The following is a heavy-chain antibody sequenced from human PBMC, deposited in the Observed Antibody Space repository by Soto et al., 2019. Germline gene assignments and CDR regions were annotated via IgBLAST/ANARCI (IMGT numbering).Heavy chain of an antibody. J-gene: IGHJ2*01. Sequence: QVELMQSGPEVKRPGTSVKVSCKASGYTFITSGINWVRQTPGQPLEWVGWISPANGDKKYAQKFKDRVILTSETSPGTVNMERSNLRSDDTAVYFCARGRYFATTHRQWWYFDFWGRGTPVTVSS. CDR1: GYTFITSG. D-gene: IGHD6-19*01. CDR3: ARGRYFATTHRQWWYFDF. V-gene: IGHV1-18*01. CDR2: ISPANGDK.